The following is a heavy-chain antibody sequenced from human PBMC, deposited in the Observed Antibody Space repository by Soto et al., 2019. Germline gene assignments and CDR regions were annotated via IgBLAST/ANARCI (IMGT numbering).Heavy chain of an antibody. D-gene: IGHD4-17*01. CDR1: GGSISSGGYS. Sequence: SETLSLTCAVSGGSISSGGYSWSWIRQPPRKGLEWIGYIYHSGSTYYNPSLKSRVTISVDRSKNQFSLKLSSVTAADTAVYYCAGSTVATFYFDYWGQGTLVTVPS. CDR2: IYHSGST. V-gene: IGHV4-30-2*01. CDR3: AGSTVATFYFDY. J-gene: IGHJ4*02.